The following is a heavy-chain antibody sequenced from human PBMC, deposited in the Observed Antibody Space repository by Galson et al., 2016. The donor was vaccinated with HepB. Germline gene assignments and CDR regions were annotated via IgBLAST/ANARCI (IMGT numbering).Heavy chain of an antibody. D-gene: IGHD3-10*02. V-gene: IGHV3-23*01. Sequence: SLRLSCAASGFTFSSCAMNWVRQAPGRGLEWVSTISGRGESAHNADSVKGRFTISRDNSKNTLFLQMNSLRAEDTAVYYCAKAMVGKDVFDMWGQGTMVTVSS. CDR2: ISGRGESA. J-gene: IGHJ3*02. CDR1: GFTFSSCA. CDR3: AKAMVGKDVFDM.